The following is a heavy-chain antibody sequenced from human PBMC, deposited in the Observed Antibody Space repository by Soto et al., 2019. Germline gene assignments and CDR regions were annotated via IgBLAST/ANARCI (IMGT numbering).Heavy chain of an antibody. Sequence: GGPLRLSCTASGLTFGDYAMIWFSQATGKGLEWVGFITSKAYGGTTEYAASVKGRFTISRDDSKSIAYLQMNSLKTDDTAVYYCSRVPPNNRGAPLDYWGQGTLVTVSS. D-gene: IGHD3-10*01. CDR1: GLTFGDYA. CDR3: SRVPPNNRGAPLDY. V-gene: IGHV3-49*03. J-gene: IGHJ4*02. CDR2: ITSKAYGGTT.